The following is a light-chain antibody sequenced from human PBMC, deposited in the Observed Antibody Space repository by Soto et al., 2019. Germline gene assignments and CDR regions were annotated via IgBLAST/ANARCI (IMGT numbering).Light chain of an antibody. CDR2: AAS. V-gene: IGKV1-9*01. CDR3: HQLKTYPYT. Sequence: DIQLTQSPSFLSASVGGRVTITCRASQDVARFLAWFQQKPGKAPQLLIYAASTLQSGVPSRFSGSGSGTEFRLTISSLQPEDFATYYCHQLKTYPYTFGQGTRVKIK. J-gene: IGKJ2*01. CDR1: QDVARF.